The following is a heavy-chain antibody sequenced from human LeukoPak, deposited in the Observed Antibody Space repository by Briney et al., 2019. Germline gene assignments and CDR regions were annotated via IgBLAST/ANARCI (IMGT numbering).Heavy chain of an antibody. J-gene: IGHJ4*02. CDR2: ISGSTGNT. Sequence: PGGSRRLSCAASGFTFEKYAMSWVRQAPGKGREWVSLISGSTGNTYYADSVQGRFTISRDNSKNTLFLQLNILRAEDTAVYYCAKVLAGAGTRPLGYWGQGTLVTVSS. CDR3: AKVLAGAGTRPLGY. V-gene: IGHV3-23*01. CDR1: GFTFEKYA. D-gene: IGHD1-26*01.